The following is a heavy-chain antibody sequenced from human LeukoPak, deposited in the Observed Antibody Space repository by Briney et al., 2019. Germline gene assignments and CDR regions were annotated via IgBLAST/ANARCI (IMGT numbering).Heavy chain of an antibody. D-gene: IGHD3-22*01. Sequence: GGSLRLSCAASGFTFSDYAMTWVRQAPGKGLEWVSTIPGGGGSTYYADSVRGRFTISRNNAERSLYLQMNGLRAEDTAVYYCVRDRNGYYSFDYWGQGTLVTVSS. CDR1: GFTFSDYA. CDR3: VRDRNGYYSFDY. CDR2: IPGGGGST. J-gene: IGHJ4*02. V-gene: IGHV3-23*01.